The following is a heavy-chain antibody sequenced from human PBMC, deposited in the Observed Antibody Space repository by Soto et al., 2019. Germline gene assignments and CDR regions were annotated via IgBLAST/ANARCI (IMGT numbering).Heavy chain of an antibody. CDR3: ARSSYSSTWYNPSYFCLDV. Sequence: SETLSLTCTVSGGSISSFYWSWIRQPPGKGLEWIGYSFSSGSTNYNPSLKSRVSILVDTSKNQFSLRLSSVTAADTAVYYCARSSYSSTWYNPSYFCLDVWGRGTTVTVSS. CDR1: GGSISSFY. J-gene: IGHJ6*03. D-gene: IGHD6-13*01. V-gene: IGHV4-59*01. CDR2: SFSSGST.